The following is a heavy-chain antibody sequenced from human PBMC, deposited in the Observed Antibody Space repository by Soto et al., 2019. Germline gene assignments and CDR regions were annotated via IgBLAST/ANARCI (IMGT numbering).Heavy chain of an antibody. CDR2: IYHSGST. J-gene: IGHJ4*02. CDR1: VGSSSSGGYS. D-gene: IGHD2-21*02. Sequence: TLSLTCSVSVGSSSSGGYSWSWIQHPPGKGLEWIGYIYHSGSTYYNPSLKSRVAISVDRSKNQFSLKLSSVTAADTAAYYCARGAYCGGDCYRNFDYWGQGTLVIVSS. CDR3: ARGAYCGGDCYRNFDY. V-gene: IGHV4-30-2*01.